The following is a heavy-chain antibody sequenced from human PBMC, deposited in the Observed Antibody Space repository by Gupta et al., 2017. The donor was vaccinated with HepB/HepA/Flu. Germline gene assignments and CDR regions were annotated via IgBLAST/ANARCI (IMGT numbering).Heavy chain of an antibody. CDR1: GFTFSGNA. V-gene: IGHV3-23*01. CDR2: IGSDTKT. D-gene: IGHD3-3*01. CDR3: TKDLFFWSAMDV. Sequence: EVQLLESGGGLVQPGGSLRLSCAASGFTFSGNAMNWVRPAPGKGLEWVSGIGSDTKTHYTNSVRGRFTISRDNSKNILYLQMNSLRPEDTAVYYCTKDLFFWSAMDVWGKGTTVTVSS. J-gene: IGHJ6*03.